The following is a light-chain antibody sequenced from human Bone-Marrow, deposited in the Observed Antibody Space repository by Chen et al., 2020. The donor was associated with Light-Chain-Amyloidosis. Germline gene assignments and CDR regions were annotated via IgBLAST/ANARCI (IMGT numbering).Light chain of an antibody. J-gene: IGLJ3*02. CDR1: NIGSTS. CDR2: DDS. V-gene: IGLV3-21*02. CDR3: QVCDRSSDRPV. Sequence: SYVLTQPSSVSVAPGQTATIACGGNNIGSTSVNWYQQTPGQAPLLIVYDDSDRPSGIPERLSGSNSGNTANLTISRVEAGDEADYYCQVCDRSSDRPVFGGGTKLTVL.